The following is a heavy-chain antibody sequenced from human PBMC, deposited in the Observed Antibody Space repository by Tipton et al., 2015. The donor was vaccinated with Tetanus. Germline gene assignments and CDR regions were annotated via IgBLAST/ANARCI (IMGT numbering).Heavy chain of an antibody. Sequence: SLRLSCAASGFTFSSYWMHWVRQAPGKGLVWVSRINSDGSSTSYADSVKGRFTISRDNSKNTLYLQMNSLRAEDTAVYYCAKDDDYGDPDESSDYWGQGTLVTVSS. CDR2: INSDGSST. CDR1: GFTFSSYW. J-gene: IGHJ4*02. CDR3: AKDDDYGDPDESSDY. V-gene: IGHV3-74*01. D-gene: IGHD4-17*01.